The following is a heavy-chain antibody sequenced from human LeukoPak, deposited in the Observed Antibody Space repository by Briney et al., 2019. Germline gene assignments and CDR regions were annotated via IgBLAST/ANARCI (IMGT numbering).Heavy chain of an antibody. Sequence: KPSETLSLTCTVSGGSISSYYWSWIRQPPGKGLEWIGYIYYSGSTNYNPSLKSRVTISVDTSKNQFSLKLSSVTAADTAVYYCARDGYCGSGSYLNWGQGTLVTVSS. V-gene: IGHV4-59*01. CDR2: IYYSGST. CDR3: ARDGYCGSGSYLN. D-gene: IGHD3-10*01. CDR1: GGSISSYY. J-gene: IGHJ4*02.